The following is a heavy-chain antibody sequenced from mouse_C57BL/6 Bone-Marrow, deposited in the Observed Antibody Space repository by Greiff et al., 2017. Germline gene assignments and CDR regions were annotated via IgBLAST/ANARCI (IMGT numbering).Heavy chain of an antibody. CDR2: ISSGGSYT. D-gene: IGHD1-3*01. CDR1: GFTFSSYG. CDR3: ASLYYYYAMDY. Sequence: EVKLMESGGDLVKPGGSLKLSCAASGFTFSSYGMSWVRQTPDKRLEWVATISSGGSYTYYTDSVKGRFTISRDNAKNTLYLQMSSLKSEDTAMYYCASLYYYYAMDYWGQGTSVTVSS. V-gene: IGHV5-6*01. J-gene: IGHJ4*01.